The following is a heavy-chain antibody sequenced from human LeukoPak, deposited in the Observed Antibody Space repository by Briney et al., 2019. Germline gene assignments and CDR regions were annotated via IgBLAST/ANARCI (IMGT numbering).Heavy chain of an antibody. D-gene: IGHD2-15*01. CDR3: ARAAPRYCSGGSCYGLSAFDI. CDR1: GYTFTSYY. J-gene: IGHJ3*02. Sequence: ASVKVSCKASGYTFTSYYMHWVRQAPGQGLEWMGIINPSGGSTSYAQKFQGRVTMTRDMSTSTVYMELSSLRSDDTAVYYCARAAPRYCSGGSCYGLSAFDIWGQGTMVTVSS. CDR2: INPSGGST. V-gene: IGHV1-46*01.